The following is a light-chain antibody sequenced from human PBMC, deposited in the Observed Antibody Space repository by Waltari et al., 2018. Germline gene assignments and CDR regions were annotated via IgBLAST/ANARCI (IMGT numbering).Light chain of an antibody. Sequence: QSALTQPASVSGSPAQSIAILCTGTSSDIGAYHYVSWYQQHPGKAPKLMIYDVSNRPSGVSNRFSGSKAGNTASLTISGLQAEDEADYYCSSYTSSSTRVFGTGTKVTVL. CDR2: DVS. CDR1: SSDIGAYHY. CDR3: SSYTSSSTRV. V-gene: IGLV2-14*03. J-gene: IGLJ1*01.